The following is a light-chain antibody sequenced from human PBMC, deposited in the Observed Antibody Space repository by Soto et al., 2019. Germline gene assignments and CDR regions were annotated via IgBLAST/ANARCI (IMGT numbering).Light chain of an antibody. Sequence: QSVLTQPRSVSGSPGQSVTISCTRTSSYIGPYDHVAWYQQHPGKAPKLIIFAVSKRPSGVPDRFSGSKSGNTASLTISGLQAEDEADYYCSSYTSSSTLGVFGTGTKVTVL. J-gene: IGLJ1*01. CDR2: AVS. CDR1: SSYIGPYDH. V-gene: IGLV2-11*01. CDR3: SSYTSSSTLGV.